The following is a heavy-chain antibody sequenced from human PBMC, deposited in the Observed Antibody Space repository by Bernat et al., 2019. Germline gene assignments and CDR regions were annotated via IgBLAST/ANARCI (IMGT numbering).Heavy chain of an antibody. D-gene: IGHD6-19*01. Sequence: QVQLVESGGGVVQPGKSLKLSCTASGFTFSSYAMNWVRQAPGKGLEWVAVISYDGNIKYYADSVKGRFTVSRDNSKTTLYLQMTSLTTEDTAVYYCAGPRDRNGWYRAVDNWGQGTMVTVSS. J-gene: IGHJ3*02. CDR1: GFTFSSYA. CDR3: AGPRDRNGWYRAVDN. V-gene: IGHV3-30-3*01. CDR2: ISYDGNIK.